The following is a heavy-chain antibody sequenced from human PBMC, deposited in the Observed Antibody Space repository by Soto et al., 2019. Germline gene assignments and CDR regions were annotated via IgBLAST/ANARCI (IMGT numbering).Heavy chain of an antibody. D-gene: IGHD3-3*01. V-gene: IGHV3-7*05. Sequence: PGGSLRLSCVGSGFTFSSNWMTWVRQAPGKGLEWVGNISQDGGEKYYVDSVKGRFTISRDNAKNSLYLQMNSLRAEDTAVYYCAIDRGSGYYTYPYYYYGMDVWGQGTTVTVSS. CDR2: ISQDGGEK. CDR1: GFTFSSNW. CDR3: AIDRGSGYYTYPYYYYGMDV. J-gene: IGHJ6*02.